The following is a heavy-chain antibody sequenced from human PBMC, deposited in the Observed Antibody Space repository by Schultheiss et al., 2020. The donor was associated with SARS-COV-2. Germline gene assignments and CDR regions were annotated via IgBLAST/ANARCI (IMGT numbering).Heavy chain of an antibody. CDR1: GGSFSGYY. J-gene: IGHJ5*02. Sequence: SETLSLTCAVYGGSFSGYYWSWIRQPPGKGLEWIGEINHSGSTNYNPSLKSRVTISVDTSKNQFSLKLSSVTAADTAVYYCARGSTILVVPVNGWFDPWGQGTLVTVSS. CDR3: ARGSTILVVPVNGWFDP. D-gene: IGHD2-2*01. V-gene: IGHV4-34*01. CDR2: INHSGST.